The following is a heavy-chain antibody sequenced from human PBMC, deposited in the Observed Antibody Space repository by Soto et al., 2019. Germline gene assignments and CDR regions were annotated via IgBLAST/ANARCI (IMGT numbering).Heavy chain of an antibody. D-gene: IGHD1-7*01. V-gene: IGHV4-4*07. J-gene: IGHJ5*02. CDR1: GGSISSYR. CDR2: LNPYGNT. Sequence: SETLSLSCTVSGGSISSYRWSWIRQPAGKGLELIGRLNPYGNTHYNPSLKRRVTVSVHTPRNQFFLTLRSVTAADSAVYHCGRESGETWDYEASWGQGTPVTVS. CDR3: GRESGETWDYEAS.